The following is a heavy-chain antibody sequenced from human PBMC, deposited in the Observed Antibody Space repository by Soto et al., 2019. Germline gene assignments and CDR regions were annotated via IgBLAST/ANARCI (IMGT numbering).Heavy chain of an antibody. CDR1: GGTFSSET. D-gene: IGHD2-21*01. CDR2: IIPIFGAT. Sequence: QVQLVQSGAEVKKPGSAVKVSCKASGGTFSSETISWVRQAPGQGLEWMGGIIPIFGATTYAQKFQGRVTITADESTRTVYMELRSLRSDDTAAYYCAPELGDNPESAFDAWGQGTLVTVSS. CDR3: APELGDNPESAFDA. J-gene: IGHJ4*02. V-gene: IGHV1-69*01.